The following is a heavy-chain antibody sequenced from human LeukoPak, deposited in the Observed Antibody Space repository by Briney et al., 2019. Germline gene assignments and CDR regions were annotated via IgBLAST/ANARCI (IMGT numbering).Heavy chain of an antibody. Sequence: SETLSLTCTVSGGSISSSSYYWGWIRQPPGKGLEWIGSIYYSGSTYYNPSLKSRVTISVDTSKNQFSLKLSSVTAADTAVYYCARWRILPQYGDYVGGFDYWGQGTLVTVSS. V-gene: IGHV4-39*07. J-gene: IGHJ4*02. CDR3: ARWRILPQYGDYVGGFDY. CDR1: GGSISSSSYY. CDR2: IYYSGST. D-gene: IGHD4-17*01.